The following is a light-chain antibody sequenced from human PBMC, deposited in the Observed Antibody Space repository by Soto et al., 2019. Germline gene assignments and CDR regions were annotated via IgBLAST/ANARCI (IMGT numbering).Light chain of an antibody. CDR2: GAS. CDR3: QKYSSVIT. CDR1: QGISSF. J-gene: IGKJ5*01. V-gene: IGKV1-27*01. Sequence: DIQMTQSPSSLSASVGDRATITCRASQGISSFVAWYQQKPGKVPRLLISGASTLQSGVPSRFSGSGSGTDFTLTITRLQPEDVATYYCQKYSSVITFGQGTRLEIK.